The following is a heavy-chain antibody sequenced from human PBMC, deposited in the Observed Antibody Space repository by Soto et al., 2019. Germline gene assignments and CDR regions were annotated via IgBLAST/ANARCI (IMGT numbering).Heavy chain of an antibody. D-gene: IGHD3-10*02. CDR2: IIPIFGTA. J-gene: IGHJ4*02. CDR1: GGTFSNYA. Sequence: QVQLEQSGAEVKKPGSSVKVSCKASGGTFSNYAISWVRQAPGQGLEWMGGIIPIFGTANYAQKLQDRVTXTXDXPTGTAYRELSSLRSDDTAVYYCARSRSAGYVYFDSWGQGTLVTVSS. CDR3: ARSRSAGYVYFDS. V-gene: IGHV1-69*05.